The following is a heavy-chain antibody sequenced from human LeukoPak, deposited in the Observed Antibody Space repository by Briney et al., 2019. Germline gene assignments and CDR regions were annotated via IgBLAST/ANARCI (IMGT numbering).Heavy chain of an antibody. CDR2: INHSGST. V-gene: IGHV4-34*01. CDR3: ARTLAAPALYDAFDI. D-gene: IGHD6-6*01. J-gene: IGHJ3*02. Sequence: SETLSLTCAVYGGSFSSYYWSWIRQPPGKGLGWIGEINHSGSTNYNPSLKSRVTISVDTSKNQFSLKLSSVTAADTAVYYCARTLAAPALYDAFDIWGQGTMVTVSS. CDR1: GGSFSSYY.